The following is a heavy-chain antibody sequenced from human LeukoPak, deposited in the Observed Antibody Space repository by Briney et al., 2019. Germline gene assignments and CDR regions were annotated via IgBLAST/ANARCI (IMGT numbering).Heavy chain of an antibody. CDR1: GGSISSSSYY. CDR3: ARRGTAAGNLAY. CDR2: IYYSGST. D-gene: IGHD6-13*01. Sequence: KPSETLSLTCTVSGGSISSSSYYWGWIRQPPGKGLEWIGSIYYSGSTYYNPSLKSRVTISVDTSKNQFSLKLSSVTAADTAGYYCARRGTAAGNLAYWGQGTLVTVSS. J-gene: IGHJ4*02. V-gene: IGHV4-39*01.